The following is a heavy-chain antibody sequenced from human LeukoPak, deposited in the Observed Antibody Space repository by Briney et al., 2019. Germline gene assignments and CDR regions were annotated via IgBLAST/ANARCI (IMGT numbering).Heavy chain of an antibody. CDR3: ARWNYDSSGYLDY. D-gene: IGHD3-22*01. CDR2: ISHSGST. V-gene: IGHV4-38-2*02. CDR1: GYSISSGYY. Sequence: SETLSLTCTVSGYSISSGYYWVWIRQPPGKGLEWIGSISHSGSTYYNPSLKSRVTISVDTSKNRFSLNLTSVTAADTAVYYCARWNYDSSGYLDYWGREPWSPSPQ. J-gene: IGHJ4*02.